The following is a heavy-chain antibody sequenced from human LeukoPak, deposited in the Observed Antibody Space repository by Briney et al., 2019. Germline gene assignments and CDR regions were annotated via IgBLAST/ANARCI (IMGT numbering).Heavy chain of an antibody. D-gene: IGHD2-2*01. V-gene: IGHV3-21*01. Sequence: GGSLRLSCAASGFTFSTYSMNWVRQAPGKGLEWVSSISSSSTYIYYADSVKGRFTISRDNAKNSLYLQMNSLRAEDTAVYYCARDAIVVPAAIRQGFMDVWGKGTTVTISS. CDR3: ARDAIVVPAAIRQGFMDV. CDR1: GFTFSTYS. CDR2: ISSSSTYI. J-gene: IGHJ6*03.